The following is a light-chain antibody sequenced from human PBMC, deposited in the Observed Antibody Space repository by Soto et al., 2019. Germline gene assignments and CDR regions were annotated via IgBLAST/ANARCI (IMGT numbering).Light chain of an antibody. V-gene: IGKV3-20*01. J-gene: IGKJ5*01. CDR1: DSLITGY. CDR3: QQYRSLPTRT. Sequence: MVLTQSPGTLTLSRGERATLSXRASDSLITGYLAWYQQQPXXATRLXXXGQXRRATGIPERFSGSGSGKDFTLAISRLEPEDFAVYYCQQYRSLPTRTFGQGTRLEIK. CDR2: GQX.